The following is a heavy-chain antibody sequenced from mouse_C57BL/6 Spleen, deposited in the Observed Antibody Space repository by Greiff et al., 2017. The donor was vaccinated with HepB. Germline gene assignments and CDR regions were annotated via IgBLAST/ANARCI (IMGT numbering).Heavy chain of an antibody. V-gene: IGHV2-5*01. J-gene: IGHJ4*01. CDR2: IWRGGST. D-gene: IGHD4-1*01. CDR1: GFSLTSYG. Sequence: VQVVESGPGLVQPSQSLSITCTVSGFSLTSYGVHWVRQSPGKGLEWLGVIWRGGSTDYNAAFMSRLSITKDNSKSQVFFKMNSLQADDTAIYYCSKKAPLTGTMDYWGQGTSVTVSS. CDR3: SKKAPLTGTMDY.